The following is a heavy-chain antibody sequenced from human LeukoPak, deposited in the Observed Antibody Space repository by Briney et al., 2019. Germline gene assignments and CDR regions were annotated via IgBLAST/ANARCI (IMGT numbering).Heavy chain of an antibody. J-gene: IGHJ4*02. Sequence: GGSLRLSCAASGFTFSSYAMHWVRQAPGKGLEWVAVISYDGSNKYYADSVKGRFTISRDNSKNTLYLQLNSLRAEDTAVYYCANPLGYSSSWYFDYWGQGTLVTVSS. D-gene: IGHD6-13*01. V-gene: IGHV3-30*04. CDR1: GFTFSSYA. CDR2: ISYDGSNK. CDR3: ANPLGYSSSWYFDY.